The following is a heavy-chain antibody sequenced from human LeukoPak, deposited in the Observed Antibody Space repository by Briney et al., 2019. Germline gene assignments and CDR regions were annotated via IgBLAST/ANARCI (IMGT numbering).Heavy chain of an antibody. CDR2: ISYDGSNK. Sequence: GRSLRLSCAASGFTFSSYAMHWVRQAPGKGLEWVAVISYDGSNKYYADSVKGRFTLSRDNSKNTLYLQMNSLRAEDTAVYYCARDRAAAGFDAFDIWGQGTMVTVSS. D-gene: IGHD6-13*01. CDR3: ARDRAAAGFDAFDI. J-gene: IGHJ3*02. V-gene: IGHV3-30*04. CDR1: GFTFSSYA.